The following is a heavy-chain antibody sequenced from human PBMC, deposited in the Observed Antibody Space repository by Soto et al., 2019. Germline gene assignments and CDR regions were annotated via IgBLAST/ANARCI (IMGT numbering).Heavy chain of an antibody. D-gene: IGHD3-22*01. V-gene: IGHV1-18*01. CDR3: ARDPSHYYYDSSGYVDY. J-gene: IGHJ4*02. CDR1: GYTFTSYG. CDR2: ISAYNGNT. Sequence: QVQLVQSGAEVKKPGASVKVSCKASGYTFTSYGISWVRQAPGQGLEWMGWISAYNGNTNYAQKLQGRVTMTTDTSTSTAYMELRSLRSDDTAVYYCARDPSHYYYDSSGYVDYWGQGTLVTDSS.